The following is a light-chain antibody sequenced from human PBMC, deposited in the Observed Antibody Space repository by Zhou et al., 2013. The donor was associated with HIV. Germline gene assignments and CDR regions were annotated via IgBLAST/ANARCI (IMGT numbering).Light chain of an antibody. V-gene: IGKV3-20*01. Sequence: EIVLTQSPDTLSLSPGERATLSCRASQSVYSNYLAWYQQKPGQAPRLLIYSASSRATGIPDRFSASGSGTDFTLTISSLQSEDFAIYYCQQYNNWPTFGQGTKVEIK. CDR2: SAS. CDR1: QSVYSNY. J-gene: IGKJ1*01. CDR3: QQYNNWPT.